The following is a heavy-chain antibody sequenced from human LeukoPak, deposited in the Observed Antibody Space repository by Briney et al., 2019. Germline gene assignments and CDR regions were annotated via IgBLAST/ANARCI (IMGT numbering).Heavy chain of an antibody. D-gene: IGHD5-18*01. CDR3: ARIVPYNYGYVDN. Sequence: ASVKVSCKASGYTFTNFGISWVRQAPGQGLQWMGWISGYNGNTNYAHKFQGRVTMTTDTSPSTAYMELRSLRSDDTAVYYCARIVPYNYGYVDNWGQGTLVTVFS. CDR1: GYTFTNFG. CDR2: ISGYNGNT. J-gene: IGHJ4*02. V-gene: IGHV1-18*01.